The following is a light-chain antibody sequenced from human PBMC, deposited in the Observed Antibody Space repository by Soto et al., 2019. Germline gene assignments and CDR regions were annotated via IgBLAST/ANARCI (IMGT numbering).Light chain of an antibody. J-gene: IGLJ1*01. CDR3: SSYTSSSKV. CDR2: EVS. Sequence: QSVLTQPASVSGSPGQSITISFTGTSSDVGGYNYVSWYQQHPGKAPKLMIYEVSNRPSGVSNRFSGSKSGNTASLTISGLHAEDEADYYCSSYTSSSKVVGTGTKLTVL. V-gene: IGLV2-14*01. CDR1: SSDVGGYNY.